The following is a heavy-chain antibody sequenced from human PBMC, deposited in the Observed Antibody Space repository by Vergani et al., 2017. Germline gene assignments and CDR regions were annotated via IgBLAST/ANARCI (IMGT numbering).Heavy chain of an antibody. D-gene: IGHD2-15*01. Sequence: EVQLVQSGAEVKKPGESLKISCKGSGYSFTSYWIGWVRQMPGKGLEWMGIIYPGDSDTRYSPSFQGQVTISADKSISTAYLQWSSLKASDTAMYYCARHLGGISGADYYYGMDVWGQGTTVTVSS. CDR3: ARHLGGISGADYYYGMDV. V-gene: IGHV5-51*01. CDR2: IYPGDSDT. CDR1: GYSFTSYW. J-gene: IGHJ6*02.